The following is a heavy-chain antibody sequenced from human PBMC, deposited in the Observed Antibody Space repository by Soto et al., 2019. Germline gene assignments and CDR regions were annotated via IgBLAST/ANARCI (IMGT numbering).Heavy chain of an antibody. CDR1: GRSISSGGYY. V-gene: IGHV4-31*03. CDR3: ARDSILGTVVTDAFAF. Sequence: SETLSLTCTVSGRSISSGGYYWSWIRQHPGKGLEWIGYIYYSGSTYYNPSLKSRVTISVDTSKNQFSLKLSSVTAADTAVYYCARDSILGTVVTDAFAFWGQGSMVTVSS. J-gene: IGHJ3*01. D-gene: IGHD3-22*01. CDR2: IYYSGST.